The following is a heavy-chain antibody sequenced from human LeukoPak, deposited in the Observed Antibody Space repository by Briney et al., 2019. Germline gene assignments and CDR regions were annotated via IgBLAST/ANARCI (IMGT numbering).Heavy chain of an antibody. CDR2: ISGSGGST. CDR3: AKDAYDSSGYLPIRFDP. Sequence: GGSLRLSCAASGFTFSSYAMSWVRQAPGKGLEWVSAISGSGGSTYYADSVKGRFTISRDNSKNTLYLQMNSLRAEDTAVYYCAKDAYDSSGYLPIRFDPWGQGTLVTVSS. V-gene: IGHV3-23*01. D-gene: IGHD3-22*01. CDR1: GFTFSSYA. J-gene: IGHJ5*02.